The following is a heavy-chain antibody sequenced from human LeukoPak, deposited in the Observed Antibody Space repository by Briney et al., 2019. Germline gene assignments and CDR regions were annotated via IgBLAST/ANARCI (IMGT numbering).Heavy chain of an antibody. V-gene: IGHV3-23*01. D-gene: IGHD4-17*01. CDR1: GFTFDSYA. Sequence: GGSLRLSCTASGFTFDSYAMSWVRQAPGKGLEWVSAIDATGYATWYPDSVKGRSTISRDKSKNTVYLHMNNLRVEDTALYYCARDRDYPRDQFDYWGQGTLVTVSS. CDR2: IDATGYAT. J-gene: IGHJ4*02. CDR3: ARDRDYPRDQFDY.